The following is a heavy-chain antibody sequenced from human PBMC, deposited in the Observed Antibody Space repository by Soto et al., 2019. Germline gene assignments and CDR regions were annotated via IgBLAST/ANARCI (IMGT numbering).Heavy chain of an antibody. J-gene: IGHJ3*02. D-gene: IGHD1-26*01. CDR3: ARDGYSGRSDGFDI. V-gene: IGHV3-30-3*01. Sequence: QVQLVESGGGVVQPGRSLRLSCAASGFTFSAYTMHWVRQPPGKGLAWVAVISYDGNNERYTDPVKGRFTVSRDNSESTLYLQMNSLKSEDTAVYYCARDGYSGRSDGFDIWGQGTMVTVSS. CDR1: GFTFSAYT. CDR2: ISYDGNNE.